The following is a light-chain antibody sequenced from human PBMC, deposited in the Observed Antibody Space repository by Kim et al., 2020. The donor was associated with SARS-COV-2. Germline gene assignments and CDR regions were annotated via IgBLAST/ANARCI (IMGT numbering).Light chain of an antibody. CDR1: SSDVGGYND. CDR2: EVS. V-gene: IGLV2-8*01. Sequence: GQSVTIYCPGTSSDVGGYNDVSWYHQHPGKAPKLMIYEVSKRPSGVPDRFSGSKSGNTASLTVSGLQAEDEADYYCSSYAGSNNYVFGTGTKVTVL. J-gene: IGLJ1*01. CDR3: SSYAGSNNYV.